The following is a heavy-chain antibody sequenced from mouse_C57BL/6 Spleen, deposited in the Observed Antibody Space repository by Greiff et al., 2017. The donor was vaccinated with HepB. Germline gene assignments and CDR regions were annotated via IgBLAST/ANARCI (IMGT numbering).Heavy chain of an antibody. D-gene: IGHD3-2*02. V-gene: IGHV1-52*01. Sequence: VQLQQPGAELVRPGSSVKLSCKASGYTFTSYWMHWVKQRPRQGLEWIGNIYPSDSETHYNQKFKDKATLTVDKSSSTAYMQLSSLTSEDSAVYYCARSQPNFDYWGQGTTLTVSS. CDR1: GYTFTSYW. J-gene: IGHJ2*01. CDR2: IYPSDSET. CDR3: ARSQPNFDY.